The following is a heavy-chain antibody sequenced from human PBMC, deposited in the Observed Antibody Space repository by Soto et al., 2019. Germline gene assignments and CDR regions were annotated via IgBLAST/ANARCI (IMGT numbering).Heavy chain of an antibody. CDR1: GYAFTTYG. CDR2: LSAHNGNT. V-gene: IGHV1-18*01. CDR3: ARGRDGDY. Sequence: QVHLVQSGAEVKKPGASVKVSCKGSGYAFTTYGITWVRQAPGQGLEWMGWLSAHNGNTTYAQELQGRVTVTRDTSTSTAYMELRSLRSDDTAVYYCARGRDGDYWGQGALVTVSS. D-gene: IGHD6-6*01. J-gene: IGHJ4*02.